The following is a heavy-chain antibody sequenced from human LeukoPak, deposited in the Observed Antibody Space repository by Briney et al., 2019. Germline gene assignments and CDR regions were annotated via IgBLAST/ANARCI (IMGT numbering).Heavy chain of an antibody. CDR2: ISGSGGST. CDR1: GFTFSSYA. D-gene: IGHD3-22*01. Sequence: GGSLRLSCAASGFTFSSYAMSWVRQAPGKGLEWVPAISGSGGSTYYADSVKGRFTISRDNSKNTLYLQMDSLRAEDTAVYYCAKLGSYYYDSSGYPFDYWGQGTLVTVSS. CDR3: AKLGSYYYDSSGYPFDY. J-gene: IGHJ4*02. V-gene: IGHV3-23*01.